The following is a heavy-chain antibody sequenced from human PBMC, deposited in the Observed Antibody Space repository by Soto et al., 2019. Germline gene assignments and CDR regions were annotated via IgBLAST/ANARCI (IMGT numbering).Heavy chain of an antibody. Sequence: SQTLSLTCAISGDSVSSNSAAWNWIRQSPSRGLEWLGRTYYRSKWYNDYAVSVKSRITINPDTSKNQFSLQLNSVTPEYTAVYYCSIDGYFYDSSGYYSFDSWGQGTLVTVSS. J-gene: IGHJ4*02. CDR1: GDSVSSNSAA. V-gene: IGHV6-1*01. CDR2: TYYRSKWYN. CDR3: SIDGYFYDSSGYYSFDS. D-gene: IGHD3-22*01.